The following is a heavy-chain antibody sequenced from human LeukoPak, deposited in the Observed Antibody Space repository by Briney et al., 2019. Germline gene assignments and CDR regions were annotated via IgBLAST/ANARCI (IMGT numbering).Heavy chain of an antibody. CDR2: ISYDGSNK. J-gene: IGHJ4*02. D-gene: IGHD3-10*01. Sequence: SGGSLRLSCAASGFTFSSYGMHWVRQAPGKGLEWVAVISYDGSNKYYADSVKGRFTISRDNSKNTLYLQMNSLRAEDTAVYYCAILGDYYGSGPFDYWGQGTLVTVSS. V-gene: IGHV3-30*03. CDR1: GFTFSSYG. CDR3: AILGDYYGSGPFDY.